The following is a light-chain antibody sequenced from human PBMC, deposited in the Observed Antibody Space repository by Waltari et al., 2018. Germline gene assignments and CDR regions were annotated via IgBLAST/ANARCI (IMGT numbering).Light chain of an antibody. CDR1: QNIGNY. Sequence: IVLTQSPGTLSLSPGGRATLSCRASQNIGNYLAWYQQKPVQAPRLLIYGASSRAAGIPDRFSGSGSGADFSLTISRLEPEDFAVYYCQHHVRLPATFGQGTKV. CDR2: GAS. CDR3: QHHVRLPAT. V-gene: IGKV3-20*01. J-gene: IGKJ1*01.